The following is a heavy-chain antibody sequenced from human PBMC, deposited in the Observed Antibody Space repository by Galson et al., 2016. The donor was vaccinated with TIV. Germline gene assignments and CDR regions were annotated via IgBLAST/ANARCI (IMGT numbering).Heavy chain of an antibody. CDR2: IDPSGGST. Sequence: SVKVSCKASGYTFTRYYMHWMRQAPGQGLEWMGVIDPSGGSTTYEQKFQGRVTMTRDTSTSTVYMELSSLTSEDTAVYYCATYGSGRQASFDYWGQGTLVTVSS. CDR3: ATYGSGRQASFDY. CDR1: GYTFTRYY. D-gene: IGHD3-10*01. V-gene: IGHV1-46*03. J-gene: IGHJ4*02.